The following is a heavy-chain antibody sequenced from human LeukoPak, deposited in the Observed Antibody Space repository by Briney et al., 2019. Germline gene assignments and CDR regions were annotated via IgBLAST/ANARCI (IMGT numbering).Heavy chain of an antibody. CDR1: GFTFSTYA. Sequence: TGGSLRLSCAASGFTFSTYAMHWVRQAPGKRPEFVSAISSDGVNTFYADSVKGRFTLSRDNSKNTLYHHMGSLRLEDMAVYYCARGRSGTYSFDYWGKGTLVTVSS. V-gene: IGHV3-64*02. D-gene: IGHD1-26*01. CDR3: ARGRSGTYSFDY. J-gene: IGHJ4*02. CDR2: ISSDGVNT.